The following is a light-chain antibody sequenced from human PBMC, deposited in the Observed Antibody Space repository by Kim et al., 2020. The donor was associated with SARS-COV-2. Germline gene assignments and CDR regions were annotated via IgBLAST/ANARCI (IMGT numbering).Light chain of an antibody. CDR3: NSRDSSGVV. CDR1: SLRNYY. V-gene: IGLV3-19*01. Sequence: SGALGQTVRITCRGDSLRNYYASWYQQKPGQAPVLVFYGKNNRPSGIPHRFSGSSSRDTATLTITGTRAEDEADYYCNSRDSSGVVFGGGTKVTVL. J-gene: IGLJ2*01. CDR2: GKN.